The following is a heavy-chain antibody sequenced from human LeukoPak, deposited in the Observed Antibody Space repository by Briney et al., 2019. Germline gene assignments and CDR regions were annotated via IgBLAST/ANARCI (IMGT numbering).Heavy chain of an antibody. V-gene: IGHV3-48*04. J-gene: IGHJ4*02. CDR3: ARAPREWLLGYYFDY. Sequence: GGSLRLSCAASGFTFSSYSMNWVRQAPGKGLEWVSYISSTSDKIFYADSVKGRFAISRDNAKNSLYLQMNSLRAEDTAVYYCARAPREWLLGYYFDYWGQGTLVTVSS. CDR1: GFTFSSYS. CDR2: ISSTSDKI. D-gene: IGHD3-3*01.